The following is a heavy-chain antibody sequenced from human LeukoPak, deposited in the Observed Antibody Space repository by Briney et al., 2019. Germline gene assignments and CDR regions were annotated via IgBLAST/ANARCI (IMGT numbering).Heavy chain of an antibody. CDR1: GGSISSSNW. Sequence: SETLSLTCAVSGGSISSSNWWSWVRQPPGKGLEWIGEIYHSGSTNYNPSLKSRVTISVDKSKNQFSLKLSSVTAADTAVYYCARDLVSSLNRWDGFDPWGQGTLVTVSS. V-gene: IGHV4-4*02. CDR3: ARDLVSSLNRWDGFDP. D-gene: IGHD2-8*01. J-gene: IGHJ5*02. CDR2: IYHSGST.